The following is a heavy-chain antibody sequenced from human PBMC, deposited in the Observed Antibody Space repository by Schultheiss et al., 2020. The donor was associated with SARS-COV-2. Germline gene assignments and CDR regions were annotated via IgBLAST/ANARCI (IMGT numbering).Heavy chain of an antibody. D-gene: IGHD4-23*01. CDR2: INHSGST. J-gene: IGHJ4*02. CDR3: ARTTVVTTFDY. V-gene: IGHV4-39*07. CDR1: GGSISSSSYY. Sequence: SETLSLTCTVSGGSISSSSYYWGWIRQPPGKGLEWIGEINHSGSTNYNPSLKSRVTISVDTSKNQFSLKLSSVTAADTAVYYCARTTVVTTFDYWGQGTLVTVSS.